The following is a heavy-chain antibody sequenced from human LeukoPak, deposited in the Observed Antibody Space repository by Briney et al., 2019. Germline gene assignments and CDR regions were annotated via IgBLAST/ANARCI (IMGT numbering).Heavy chain of an antibody. CDR2: INHSGST. J-gene: IGHJ6*03. CDR1: GGSFSGYY. Sequence: SETLSLTCAVYGGSFSGYYWSWIRQPPGKGLEWIGEINHSGSTNYNPSLKSRVTISVDTSKNQFSLKLSSVTAADTAVYYCARASTVTNVGYYYYYYMDVWGKGTTVTISS. V-gene: IGHV4-34*01. CDR3: ARASTVTNVGYYYYYYMDV. D-gene: IGHD4-17*01.